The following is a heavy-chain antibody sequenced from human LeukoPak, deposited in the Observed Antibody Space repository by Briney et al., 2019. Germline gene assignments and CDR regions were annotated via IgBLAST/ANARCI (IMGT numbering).Heavy chain of an antibody. J-gene: IGHJ4*02. D-gene: IGHD2-2*01. CDR3: ARAPLCSSTSCYFAGPNYYFDY. V-gene: IGHV1-69*05. CDR2: IIPIFGTA. Sequence: SVKVSCKASGYTFTDYYIHWVRQAPGQGLEWMGGIIPIFGTANYAQKFQGRVTITTDESTSTAYMELSCLRSEDTAVYYCARAPLCSSTSCYFAGPNYYFDYWGQGTLVTVSS. CDR1: GYTFTDYY.